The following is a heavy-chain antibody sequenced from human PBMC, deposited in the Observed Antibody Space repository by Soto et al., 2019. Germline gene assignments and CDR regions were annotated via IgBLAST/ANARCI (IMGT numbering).Heavy chain of an antibody. CDR3: ARAYYYGSGSLNYYGLDV. CDR2: IYPGDSDT. D-gene: IGHD3-10*01. J-gene: IGHJ6*02. CDR1: GYSFTGYW. Sequence: GESLKISCKGSGYSFTGYWIGWVRQMPGKGLEWMGVIYPGDSDTRYSPSFQGQVTISADKSISTAYLQWSRLKASDTAMYYFARAYYYGSGSLNYYGLDVWGQGTTVTVSS. V-gene: IGHV5-51*01.